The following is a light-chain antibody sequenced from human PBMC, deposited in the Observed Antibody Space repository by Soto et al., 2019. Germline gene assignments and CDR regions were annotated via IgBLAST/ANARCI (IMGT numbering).Light chain of an antibody. CDR2: AAS. CDR3: QQLNNYPLT. CDR1: QGISSS. Sequence: DIQLTQSPTVLSASVGDRVTITCRASQGISSSLAWYQQKPGKAPKILIYAASTLQSGVPSRLSGSGSGTEFTLTIRSLLPEDFGTYYCQQLNNYPLTFGGGTKVDIK. V-gene: IGKV1-9*01. J-gene: IGKJ4*01.